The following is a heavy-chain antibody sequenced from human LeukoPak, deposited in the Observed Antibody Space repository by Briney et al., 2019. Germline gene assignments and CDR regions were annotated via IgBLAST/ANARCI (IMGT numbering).Heavy chain of an antibody. V-gene: IGHV3-30*18. J-gene: IGHJ4*02. CDR1: GFTFSGHG. Sequence: GGSLRLSCTASGFTFSGHGMHWVRQAPGKGLEWVAVISNDGSNKYYADSVKGRFTISRDNSKNTLYLQMNSLRPEDAAVYFCGKVRSPVAGPFDYWGQGTLVTVSS. CDR2: ISNDGSNK. CDR3: GKVRSPVAGPFDY. D-gene: IGHD6-19*01.